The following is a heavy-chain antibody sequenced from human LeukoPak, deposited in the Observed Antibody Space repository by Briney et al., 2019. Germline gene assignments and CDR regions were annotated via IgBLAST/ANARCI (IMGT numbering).Heavy chain of an antibody. V-gene: IGHV4-39*01. D-gene: IGHD2-15*01. J-gene: IGHJ4*02. CDR3: ARLLRGNSGGYY. CDR1: GGSISSSSYY. CDR2: IYYSGST. Sequence: PSETLSLTCTVSGGSISSSSYYWGWIRQPPGKGLEWIGSIYYSGSTYYNPSLKSRVTISVDTSKNQFSLKLSSVTAADTAVYYCARLLRGNSGGYYWGQGTLVTVSS.